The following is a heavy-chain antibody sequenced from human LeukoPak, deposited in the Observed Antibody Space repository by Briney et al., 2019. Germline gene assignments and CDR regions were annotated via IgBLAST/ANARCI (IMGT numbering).Heavy chain of an antibody. V-gene: IGHV4-59*01. D-gene: IGHD3-10*01. CDR2: IYYSGST. J-gene: IGHJ4*01. CDR3: ARVKVDSMVRYYFDY. CDR1: GGSISSYY. Sequence: SETLPLTCTVSGGSISSYYRSWIRQPPGKGLEWIGYIYYSGSTNYNPSLKSRVTISVDTSKNQFSLKLSSVTAADTAVYYCARVKVDSMVRYYFDYWGQEPWSPSPQ.